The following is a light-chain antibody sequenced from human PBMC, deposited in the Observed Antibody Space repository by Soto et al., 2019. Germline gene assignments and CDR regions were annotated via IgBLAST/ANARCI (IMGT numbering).Light chain of an antibody. V-gene: IGKV3-15*01. CDR2: GAS. Sequence: IVMTQSPATLSVSPGERATLSCRASQSVSSNLAWYQQKPGQAPRLLIYGASTRATGIPARFSGSGSGTAFTRTISSLQSEDFAVYYCQQYNNWPWTFGQGTKVEIK. CDR1: QSVSSN. CDR3: QQYNNWPWT. J-gene: IGKJ1*01.